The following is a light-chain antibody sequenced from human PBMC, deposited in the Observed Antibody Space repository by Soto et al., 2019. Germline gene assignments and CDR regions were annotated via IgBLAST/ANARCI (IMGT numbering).Light chain of an antibody. V-gene: IGLV1-44*01. J-gene: IGLJ1*01. CDR2: SNN. CDR3: AAWDDSLNGPV. Sequence: QLVLTQPPSASVTPGQRVTISCSGSSSNIGSNTVNWYQQLPGTAPKLLIYSNNQRPSGVPDRFSRSKSGTSASLAISGLQSEDEADYYCAAWDDSLNGPVFGTGTKVTVL. CDR1: SSNIGSNT.